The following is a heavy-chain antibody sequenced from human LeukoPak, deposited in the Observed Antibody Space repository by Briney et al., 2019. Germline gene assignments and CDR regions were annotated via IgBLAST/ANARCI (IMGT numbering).Heavy chain of an antibody. J-gene: IGHJ4*02. CDR3: ARDGLNYYDSSGYYY. Sequence: PSETLSLTCTVSGGSISSYYCSWIRQPPGKGLERIRYIYYSGSTNYNPSLKSRVTISVDKSKNQFSLKLSSVTAADTAVYYCARDGLNYYDSSGYYYWGQGTLVTVSS. CDR2: IYYSGST. CDR1: GGSISSYY. V-gene: IGHV4-59*12. D-gene: IGHD3-22*01.